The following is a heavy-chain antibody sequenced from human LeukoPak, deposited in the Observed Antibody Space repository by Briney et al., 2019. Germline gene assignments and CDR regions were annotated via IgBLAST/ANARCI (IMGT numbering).Heavy chain of an antibody. D-gene: IGHD6-13*01. Sequence: SETLSLTCTVSGGSVSSGSYYWSWTRRPPGKGLEWIGYIYYSGSTNYNPSLKSRVTISVDTSKNQFSLKLSSVTAADTAVYYCAKDLAAAGNTYFDYWGQGTLVTVSS. CDR2: IYYSGST. V-gene: IGHV4-61*01. CDR3: AKDLAAAGNTYFDY. CDR1: GGSVSSGSYY. J-gene: IGHJ4*02.